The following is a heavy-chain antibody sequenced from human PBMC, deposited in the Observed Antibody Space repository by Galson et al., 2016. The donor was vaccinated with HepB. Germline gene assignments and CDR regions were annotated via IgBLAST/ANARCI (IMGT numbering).Heavy chain of an antibody. J-gene: IGHJ6*02. CDR3: ARAPYGMDV. Sequence: ETLSLTCAVSGYSISSAYYWGWVRQPPGKGLEWIGNIFHSGSTYYNPSLKGRVAISLDTSKNQFSLKLISVTAADTAVYYCARAPYGMDVWGQGTTVTVSS. V-gene: IGHV4-38-2*01. CDR1: GYSISSAYY. CDR2: IFHSGST.